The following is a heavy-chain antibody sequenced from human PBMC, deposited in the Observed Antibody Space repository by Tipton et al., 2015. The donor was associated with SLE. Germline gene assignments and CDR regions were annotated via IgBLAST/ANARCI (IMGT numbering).Heavy chain of an antibody. CDR1: GYSFTSYW. D-gene: IGHD2-8*02. CDR3: ARHATEVTGGDY. J-gene: IGHJ4*02. Sequence: QLVQSGAEVKKPGESLKISCKGSGYSFTSYWIAWVRQMPGKGLEWMGVIHPGDSDTRYSPSFQGQVTISVDKSINTAYLQWSSLQASDTAMYYCARHATEVTGGDYWGQGTLVTVSS. CDR2: IHPGDSDT. V-gene: IGHV5-51*01.